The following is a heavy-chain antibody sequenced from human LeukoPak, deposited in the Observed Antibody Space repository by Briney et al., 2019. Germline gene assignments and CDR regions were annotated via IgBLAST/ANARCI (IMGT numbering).Heavy chain of an antibody. V-gene: IGHV4-31*03. CDR3: ARTNVEMATISSYYYYYYMDV. J-gene: IGHJ6*03. CDR1: GGSISSGGYY. CDR2: IYYNGST. D-gene: IGHD5-24*01. Sequence: SETLSLTCTVSGGSISSGGYYWSWIRQHPGKGLEWIGYIYYNGSTYYNPSPKSRVTISVDTSKIQFSLKLSSVTAADTAVYYCARTNVEMATISSYYYYYYMDVWGKGTTVTVSS.